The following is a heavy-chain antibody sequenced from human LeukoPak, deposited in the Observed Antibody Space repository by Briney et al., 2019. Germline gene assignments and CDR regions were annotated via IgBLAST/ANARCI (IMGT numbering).Heavy chain of an antibody. V-gene: IGHV1-69*05. J-gene: IGHJ5*02. Sequence: SVKVSCKASGGTFSSYAISWVRQAPGQGLEWMGGIIPIFGTANYAQKFQGRVTMTTDTSTSTAYMELRSLRSDDTAVYYCARGTGTTYDWFDPWGQGTLVTVSS. CDR1: GGTFSSYA. CDR3: ARGTGTTYDWFDP. D-gene: IGHD1-7*01. CDR2: IIPIFGTA.